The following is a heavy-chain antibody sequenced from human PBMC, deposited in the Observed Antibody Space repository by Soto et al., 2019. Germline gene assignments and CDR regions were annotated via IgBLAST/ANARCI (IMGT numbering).Heavy chain of an antibody. CDR3: ARQVPAAIRLGWFDP. J-gene: IGHJ5*02. Sequence: TLSLTCTVSGGSISRSTYYWGWIRQPPGKGLEWIGSIYYSGSTYYRPSLKSRVTISVDTSKNQFSLKLSSVTAADTAVYYCARQVPAAIRLGWFDPWGQGTLVTVSS. CDR1: GGSISRSTYY. CDR2: IYYSGST. V-gene: IGHV4-39*01. D-gene: IGHD2-2*02.